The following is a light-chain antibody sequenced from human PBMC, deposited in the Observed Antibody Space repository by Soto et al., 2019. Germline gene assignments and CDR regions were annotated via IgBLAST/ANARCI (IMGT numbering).Light chain of an antibody. CDR2: DDS. J-gene: IGKJ1*01. Sequence: DIPMTQSPPTLSASVGDRVTITCRASQSISGWVAWYQQKPGKAPKLLIYDDSTLQSGVPSRFSGSGSGTEFTLTISSLQPDDFASYYCQQYYSYSPWTFGQGTKVEVK. V-gene: IGKV1-5*01. CDR3: QQYYSYSPWT. CDR1: QSISGW.